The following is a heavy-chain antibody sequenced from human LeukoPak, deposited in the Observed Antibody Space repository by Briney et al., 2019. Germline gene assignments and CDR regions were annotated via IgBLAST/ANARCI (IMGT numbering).Heavy chain of an antibody. CDR1: GYTFTGYY. Sequence: ASVKVSCKASGYTFTGYYMHWVRQAPGQGLEWMGWINPNSGGTNCAQKFQGRVTMTRDTSISTAYMELSRLRSDDTAVYYCARVLRGIQLYALRYWGQGTLVTVSS. V-gene: IGHV1-2*02. J-gene: IGHJ4*02. CDR3: ARVLRGIQLYALRY. CDR2: INPNSGGT. D-gene: IGHD5-18*01.